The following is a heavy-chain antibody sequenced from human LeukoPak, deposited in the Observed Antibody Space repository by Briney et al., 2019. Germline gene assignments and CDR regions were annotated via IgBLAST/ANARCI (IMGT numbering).Heavy chain of an antibody. CDR3: ARDLAVAGTLDWFDP. Sequence: GGSLRLSCAASGFTFSSYWMHWVRQAPGKGLVWVSRIKSDGSSTNYADSVKGRFTISRDNTKNSLFLQMNSLVAEDTAVYYCARDLAVAGTLDWFDPWGQGTLVTVSS. D-gene: IGHD6-19*01. CDR2: IKSDGSST. CDR1: GFTFSSYW. V-gene: IGHV3-74*01. J-gene: IGHJ5*02.